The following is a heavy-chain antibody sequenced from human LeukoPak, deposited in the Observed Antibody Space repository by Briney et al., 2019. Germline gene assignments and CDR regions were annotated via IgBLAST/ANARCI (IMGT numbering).Heavy chain of an antibody. Sequence: SVKVSCKASGGTFSSYAISWVRQAPGQGLEWMGGIIPIFGTANYAQKFQGRVTITADESTSTAYMELSSLRSEDTAVYYCARPKNGLGSLIFDYWGQGTLVTVSS. CDR1: GGTFSSYA. V-gene: IGHV1-69*01. D-gene: IGHD3-10*01. J-gene: IGHJ4*02. CDR3: ARPKNGLGSLIFDY. CDR2: IIPIFGTA.